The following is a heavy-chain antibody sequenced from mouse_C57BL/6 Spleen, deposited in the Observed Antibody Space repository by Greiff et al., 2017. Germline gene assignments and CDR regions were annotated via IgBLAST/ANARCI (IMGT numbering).Heavy chain of an antibody. V-gene: IGHV3-6*01. CDR3: AREDSSSFAY. Sequence: ESGPGLVKPSQSLSLTCSVTGYSITSGYYWNWIRQFPGNKLEWMGYISYDGSNNYNPSLKNRISITRDTSKNQFFLKLNSVTTEDTATYYCAREDSSSFAYWGQGTLVTVSA. CDR2: ISYDGSN. J-gene: IGHJ3*01. D-gene: IGHD1-1*01. CDR1: GYSITSGYY.